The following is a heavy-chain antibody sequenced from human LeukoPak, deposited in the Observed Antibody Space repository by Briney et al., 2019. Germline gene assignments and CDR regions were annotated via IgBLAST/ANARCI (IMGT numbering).Heavy chain of an antibody. Sequence: GGSLRLSCAASGFTFSTYSLNWVRQAPGKGLEWASYIHFGGGTMYYADSVKGRFTISRDDAQNSMHLQMNSLRADDTAVYYCGRVSRATGYYYVEFWGQGTLVTVSS. CDR2: IHFGGGTM. J-gene: IGHJ4*02. CDR1: GFTFSTYS. D-gene: IGHD3-9*01. CDR3: GRVSRATGYYYVEF. V-gene: IGHV3-48*04.